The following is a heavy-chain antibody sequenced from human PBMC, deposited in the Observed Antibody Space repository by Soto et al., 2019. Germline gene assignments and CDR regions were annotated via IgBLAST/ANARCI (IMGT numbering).Heavy chain of an antibody. D-gene: IGHD3-9*01. Sequence: ASVKVSCKASGYTFTSYGISWVRQAPGQGLEWMGWISAYNGNTNYAQKLQGRVTMTTDTSTSTAYMELRSLRSDDTAVYYCARDSRYFDWLFNGMVVWGQGTTVTVSS. J-gene: IGHJ6*02. CDR2: ISAYNGNT. CDR3: ARDSRYFDWLFNGMVV. V-gene: IGHV1-18*04. CDR1: GYTFTSYG.